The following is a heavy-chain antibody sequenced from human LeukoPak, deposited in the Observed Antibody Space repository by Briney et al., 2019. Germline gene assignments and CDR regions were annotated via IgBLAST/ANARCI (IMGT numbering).Heavy chain of an antibody. CDR2: IYYSGST. V-gene: IGHV4-30-4*01. CDR3: ARAPAAMLRRFDY. J-gene: IGHJ4*02. Sequence: SQTLSLTCTVSGGSISSGDYYWSWIRQPPGKGLEWIGYIYYSGSTYYNPSLKSRVTISVDTSKNQFSLKLSSVTAADTAVYYCARAPAAMLRRFDYWGQRTLVTVSS. CDR1: GGSISSGDYY. D-gene: IGHD2-2*01.